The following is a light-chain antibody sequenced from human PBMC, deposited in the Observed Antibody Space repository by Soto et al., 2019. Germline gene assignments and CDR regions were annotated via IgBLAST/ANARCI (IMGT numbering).Light chain of an antibody. CDR3: HQSYRWPLP. Sequence: EIVLTQSPGTLSLSPGERATLSCRASQSVSSSYLAWYQQKPGQAPRLLIYGASSRATGIPDRFSGSGSGTDFTLTISRLEPEDFAVYYCHQSYRWPLPFGGGTKVDIK. J-gene: IGKJ4*01. V-gene: IGKV3-20*01. CDR2: GAS. CDR1: QSVSSSY.